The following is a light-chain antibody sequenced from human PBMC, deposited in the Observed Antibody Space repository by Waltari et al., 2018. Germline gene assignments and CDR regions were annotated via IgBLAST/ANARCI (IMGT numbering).Light chain of an antibody. Sequence: SALTHPRSVSGSPGHCVTISCTGNSSDVGFYKYVSWYQQRPGKAPKLMIYDVSKRPSGVPDRFSGSKSGYTASLTISGLQAEDEADYYCCSYAGSSLVFGGGTKLTVL. CDR3: CSYAGSSLV. CDR1: SSDVGFYKY. CDR2: DVS. V-gene: IGLV2-11*01. J-gene: IGLJ3*02.